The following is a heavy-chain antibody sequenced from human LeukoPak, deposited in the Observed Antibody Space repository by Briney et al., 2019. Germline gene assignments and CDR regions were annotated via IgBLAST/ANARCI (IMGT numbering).Heavy chain of an antibody. CDR2: LYHSGRT. CDR1: GYSISSVYY. D-gene: IGHD6-19*01. J-gene: IGHJ4*01. CDR3: ARLDPVAVWAFDH. V-gene: IGHV4-38-2*02. Sequence: TASETLSLTCTVYGYSISSVYYWGWIRQPPGKGLEWIATLYHSGRTYYNPSLKSRVTISADTSKNQFSLKLTSVTAADTAVYYCARLDPVAVWAFDHWGHGTLVTVSS.